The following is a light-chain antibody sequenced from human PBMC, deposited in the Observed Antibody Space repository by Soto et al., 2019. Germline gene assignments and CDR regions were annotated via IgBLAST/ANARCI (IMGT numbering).Light chain of an antibody. CDR1: QSVSSY. CDR3: QQYASSPT. Sequence: IVLTHSPATLSLSPGERATISFRASQSVSSYLAWYQQKPGQAPRLLIYDASNRATGIPARFSGSGSGTDFTLTISRLEPEDFAVYYCQQYASSPTFGEGTRLEIK. CDR2: DAS. V-gene: IGKV3-11*01. J-gene: IGKJ5*01.